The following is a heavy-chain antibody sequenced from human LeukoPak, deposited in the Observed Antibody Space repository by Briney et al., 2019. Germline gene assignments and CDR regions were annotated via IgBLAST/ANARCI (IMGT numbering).Heavy chain of an antibody. CDR3: ARDYYDSSGYPAAFDI. V-gene: IGHV3-21*01. CDR1: GFTFSSYT. D-gene: IGHD3-22*01. J-gene: IGHJ3*02. CDR2: IRSSSRYI. Sequence: PGGSLRLSCAGSGFTFSSYTMSWVRQAPGKGLEWVSSIRSSSRYIYYADSVKGRFTISRDNAKNSLSLQMNSLRAEDTAVYYCARDYYDSSGYPAAFDIWGQGTVVTVSS.